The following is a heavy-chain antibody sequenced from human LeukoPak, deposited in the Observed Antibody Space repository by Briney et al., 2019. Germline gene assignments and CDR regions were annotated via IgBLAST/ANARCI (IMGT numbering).Heavy chain of an antibody. D-gene: IGHD1-26*01. V-gene: IGHV3-74*01. CDR2: INNDGGNA. Sequence: PGGSLRLSCAASGFTFGSHWMHWVRQAPGKGLVWISRINNDGGNAVYADSVIGRFTVSRDNAKNVLYLQMNSLRVEDTATYYCVKGQGGPAERGQGTPVTVSS. CDR1: GFTFGSHW. CDR3: VKGQGGPAE. J-gene: IGHJ4*02.